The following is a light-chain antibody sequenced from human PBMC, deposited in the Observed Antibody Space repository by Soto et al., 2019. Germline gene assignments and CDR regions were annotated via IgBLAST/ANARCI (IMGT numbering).Light chain of an antibody. CDR2: GAS. CDR3: QQRSNWPPV. J-gene: IGKJ4*01. Sequence: DIVLTQSPGTLSLSPGERATLSCRASQSVYSSYLAWYQQKPGQAPRLLISGASSRATGTPDRFSGSGSGTDFTLTISSLEPEDFAVYYCQQRSNWPPVFGGGTKVDIK. V-gene: IGKV3D-20*02. CDR1: QSVYSSY.